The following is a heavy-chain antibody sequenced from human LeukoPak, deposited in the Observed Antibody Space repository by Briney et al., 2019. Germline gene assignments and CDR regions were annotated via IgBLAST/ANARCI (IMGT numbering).Heavy chain of an antibody. CDR3: TRHVDYYDSSGYSAHDAFDI. J-gene: IGHJ3*02. Sequence: TGGSLRLSCAASGFTFSGSAMHWVRQASGKGLEWVGRIRSKANSYATAYAASVKGRFTISRDDSKNTAYLQMNSLKTEDTAVYYCTRHVDYYDSSGYSAHDAFDIWGQGTMVTVSS. CDR1: GFTFSGSA. CDR2: IRSKANSYAT. V-gene: IGHV3-73*01. D-gene: IGHD3-22*01.